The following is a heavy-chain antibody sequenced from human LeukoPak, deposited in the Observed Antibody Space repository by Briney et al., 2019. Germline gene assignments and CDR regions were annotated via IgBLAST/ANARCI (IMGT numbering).Heavy chain of an antibody. CDR3: ATGGGGSEY. D-gene: IGHD3-16*01. J-gene: IGHJ4*02. CDR2: INSDGSHT. CDR1: GVTFSTYW. Sequence: GESLTLSCAASGVTFSTYWMHWVRQAPGKGLVWVSRINSDGSHTSYADSVKGRFTISRDNAKKPLYLQMNNLRAEDTAVYYCATGGGGSEYWGQGTLVTVSS. V-gene: IGHV3-74*01.